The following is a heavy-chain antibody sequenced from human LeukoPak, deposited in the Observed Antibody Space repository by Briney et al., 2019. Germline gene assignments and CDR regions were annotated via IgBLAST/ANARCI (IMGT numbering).Heavy chain of an antibody. CDR3: ARGPPGRYYGSGTPPFDP. D-gene: IGHD3-10*01. Sequence: SETLSLTCTVSGGSISGSTYYWGWIRQSPGKGLEWIGSIYYSGTTHYKSSLKSRVTISVDMSKNQFSLQLTSMTAADTAVYYCARGPPGRYYGSGTPPFDPWGQGTLVTVSS. V-gene: IGHV4-39*01. CDR2: IYYSGTT. J-gene: IGHJ5*02. CDR1: GGSISGSTYY.